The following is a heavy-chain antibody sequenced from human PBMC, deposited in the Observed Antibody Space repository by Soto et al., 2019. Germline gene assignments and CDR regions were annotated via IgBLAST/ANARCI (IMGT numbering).Heavy chain of an antibody. Sequence: QVQQVQSGAEEKKPGSSVKVSCKASGGTFSSYAIRWVRPAPGHGLEGMGGIIPIFGTANYAQKFQGRVTITAGESTSTAYMELSSLRSEDTAVYYCASGAHGYGDYGYWGQGTLVTVSS. D-gene: IGHD4-17*01. V-gene: IGHV1-69*01. CDR2: IIPIFGTA. CDR3: ASGAHGYGDYGY. CDR1: GGTFSSYA. J-gene: IGHJ4*02.